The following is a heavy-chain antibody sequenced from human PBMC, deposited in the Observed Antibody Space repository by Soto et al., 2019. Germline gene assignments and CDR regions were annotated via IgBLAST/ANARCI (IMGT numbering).Heavy chain of an antibody. J-gene: IGHJ4*02. CDR3: ARDGHGDYSSVDY. D-gene: IGHD4-17*01. V-gene: IGHV3-30-3*01. Sequence: PGGSLRLSCAASGFTLSSYAMHWVRQAPGKGLEWVAVISYDGNIKYYADSVKGRFTISRDNSKSTLYLQMNRLRVEDTAVYYCARDGHGDYSSVDYWGQGILVTVSS. CDR1: GFTLSSYA. CDR2: ISYDGNIK.